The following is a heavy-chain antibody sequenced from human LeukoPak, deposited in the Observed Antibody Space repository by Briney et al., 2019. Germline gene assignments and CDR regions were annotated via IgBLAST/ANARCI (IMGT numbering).Heavy chain of an antibody. CDR3: ARDKSYSTLPGTSRNWFDP. CDR2: ISSSGSTI. Sequence: GGSLRLSCAASGFTFSYYYMSWSRQAPGKGLEWVSYISSSGSTIYYADSVKGRFTISRDNAKNSLYLQMNSLRAEDTAVYYCARDKSYSTLPGTSRNWFDPWGQGTLVTVSS. J-gene: IGHJ5*02. V-gene: IGHV3-11*04. D-gene: IGHD1-14*01. CDR1: GFTFSYYY.